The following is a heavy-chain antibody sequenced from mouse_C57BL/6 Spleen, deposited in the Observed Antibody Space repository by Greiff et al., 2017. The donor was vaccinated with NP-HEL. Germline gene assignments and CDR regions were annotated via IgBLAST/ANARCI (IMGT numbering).Heavy chain of an antibody. Sequence: QVQLQQPGAELVKPGASVKLSCKASGYTFTSYWMHWVKQRPGRGLGWIGRIDPNSGGTKYNEKFKSKATLTVDKPSSTAYMQLSSLTSEDSAVYYCARQGYYGSEYYAMDYWGQGTSVTVSS. CDR2: IDPNSGGT. CDR3: ARQGYYGSEYYAMDY. CDR1: GYTFTSYW. J-gene: IGHJ4*01. D-gene: IGHD1-1*01. V-gene: IGHV1-72*01.